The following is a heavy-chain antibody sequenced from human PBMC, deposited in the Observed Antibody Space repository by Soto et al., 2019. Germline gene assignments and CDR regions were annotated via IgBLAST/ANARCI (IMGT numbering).Heavy chain of an antibody. J-gene: IGHJ4*02. Sequence: GGSLRLSCAASGFTFSSYAMHWVRQAPGKGLEYVSAISSNGGSTYYANSVKGRFTISRDNSKNTLYLQMGSLRAEDMAVYYCARVTAAYCGGDCSGYFDYWGQGTLVPSPQ. D-gene: IGHD2-21*01. CDR2: ISSNGGST. V-gene: IGHV3-64*01. CDR1: GFTFSSYA. CDR3: ARVTAAYCGGDCSGYFDY.